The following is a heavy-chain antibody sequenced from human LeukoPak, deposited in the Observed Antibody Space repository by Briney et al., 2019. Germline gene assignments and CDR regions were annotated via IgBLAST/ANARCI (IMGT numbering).Heavy chain of an antibody. J-gene: IGHJ4*02. V-gene: IGHV4-59*10. D-gene: IGHD6-13*01. CDR2: IYTSGNT. CDR1: GGSFSGYY. CDR3: ARGFTLERKQQLIPFDY. Sequence: SETLSLTCAVYGGSFSGYYWTWIRQPAGKGLEWIGRIYTSGNTNYNPSLKSRVTMSVDTSRNQFSLKLNSVTAADTAVYYCARGFTLERKQQLIPFDYWGQGTLVTVSS.